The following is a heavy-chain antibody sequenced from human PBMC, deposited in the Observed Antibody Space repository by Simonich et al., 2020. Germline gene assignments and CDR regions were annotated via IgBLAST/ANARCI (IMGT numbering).Heavy chain of an antibody. Sequence: GGVVVQPERSLRLSCAASGFTFSSYAMHWVRQAPGKGLEWVAVISYDGSNKYYADSVKGRFTISRDNSKNTLYLQMNSLRAEDTAVYYCARDLGSSYYFDYWGQGTLVTVSS. CDR1: GFTFSSYA. V-gene: IGHV3-30*07. CDR2: ISYDGSNK. D-gene: IGHD6-6*01. CDR3: ARDLGSSYYFDY. J-gene: IGHJ4*02.